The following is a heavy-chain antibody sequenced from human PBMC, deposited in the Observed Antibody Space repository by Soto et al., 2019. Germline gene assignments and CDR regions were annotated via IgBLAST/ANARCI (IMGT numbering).Heavy chain of an antibody. Sequence: QLQLQESGPGLVKPSETLSLTCTVSGGSISSSSYYWGWIRQPPGKGLEWIGSIYYSGSTYSNPSLTSRVTISVDTSKNQFSLKLSSVTAADTAVYYCARRLYYDSSGFEGGGMDVWGQGTTVTVSS. CDR1: GGSISSSSYY. V-gene: IGHV4-39*01. D-gene: IGHD3-22*01. J-gene: IGHJ6*02. CDR3: ARRLYYDSSGFEGGGMDV. CDR2: IYYSGST.